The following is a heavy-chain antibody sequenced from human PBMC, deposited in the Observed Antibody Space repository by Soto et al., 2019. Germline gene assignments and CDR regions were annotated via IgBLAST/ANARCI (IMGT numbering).Heavy chain of an antibody. CDR1: GLTFTSYA. V-gene: IGHV3-30-3*01. J-gene: IGHJ4*02. CDR3: AKRITTSGPAAFDC. Sequence: QVQLVESGGGVVQPGRSLRLSCAASGLTFTSYAMHWVRQAPGKGLEWVAVISTDGSIKFYADSVKGRFTISRDNSKITLYLQMNSLRVEDTGVYYCAKRITTSGPAAFDCWGQGTLVTVSS. D-gene: IGHD2-15*01. CDR2: ISTDGSIK.